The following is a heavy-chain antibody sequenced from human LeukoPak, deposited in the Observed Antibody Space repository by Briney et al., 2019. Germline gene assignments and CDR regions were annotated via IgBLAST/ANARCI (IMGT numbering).Heavy chain of an antibody. CDR2: INPNSGGT. J-gene: IGHJ4*02. CDR3: ARALPVFSSGWFVYFDY. V-gene: IGHV1-2*02. Sequence: ASVKVSCKASGYTFTGYYMHWVRQAPGQGLEWMGWINPNSGGTNYAQKFQGRVTMIRDTSISTAYMELSRLRSDDTAVYYCARALPVFSSGWFVYFDYWGQGTLVTVSS. CDR1: GYTFTGYY. D-gene: IGHD6-19*01.